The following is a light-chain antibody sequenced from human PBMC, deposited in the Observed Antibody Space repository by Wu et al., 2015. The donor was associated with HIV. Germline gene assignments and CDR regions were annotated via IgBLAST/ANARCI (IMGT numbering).Light chain of an antibody. CDR3: QQYSGALT. V-gene: IGKV1-5*03. J-gene: IGKJ4*01. CDR1: QNISNW. CDR2: QAS. Sequence: DIPVTQSPSTLSASVGDRVIITCRASQNISNWLAWYQQKPGKAPKLLIYQASTLENGVPSTFSGNGSGTEFTLTINSLQAEDFATYYCQQYSGALTFGGGTKVEI.